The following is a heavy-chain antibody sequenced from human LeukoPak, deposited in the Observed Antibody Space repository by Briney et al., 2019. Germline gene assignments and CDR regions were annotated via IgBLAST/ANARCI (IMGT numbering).Heavy chain of an antibody. Sequence: GGSLRLSCVASGFSSRNYWMTWVRQAPGKGLEWVANIKEDGSEIHYVESVKGRFTISRDNGKNSLYLQINTLNAEDTAVYYCARDPSRRFDYWGQGTLVTVSS. D-gene: IGHD6-6*01. CDR3: ARDPSRRFDY. CDR1: GFSSRNYW. CDR2: IKEDGSEI. J-gene: IGHJ4*02. V-gene: IGHV3-7*01.